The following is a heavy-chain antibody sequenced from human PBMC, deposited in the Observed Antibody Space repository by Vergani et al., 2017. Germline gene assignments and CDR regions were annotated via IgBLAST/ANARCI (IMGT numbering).Heavy chain of an antibody. D-gene: IGHD4-17*01. CDR1: GYTFTSYG. Sequence: QVQLVQSGAEVKKPGASVEVSCKASGYTFTSYGISWVRQAPGQGLEWMGWISAYNGNTNYAQKLQGRVTMTTDTSTSTAYMELRSLRSDDTAVYYCARDRMGTVTNNYYYYGMDVWGQGTTVTVSS. V-gene: IGHV1-18*04. CDR2: ISAYNGNT. CDR3: ARDRMGTVTNNYYYYGMDV. J-gene: IGHJ6*02.